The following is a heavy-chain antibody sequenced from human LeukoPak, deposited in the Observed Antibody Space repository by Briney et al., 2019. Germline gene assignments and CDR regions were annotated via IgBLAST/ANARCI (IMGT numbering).Heavy chain of an antibody. CDR1: GFTFSSYG. CDR2: IKQDGSEK. CDR3: AREIRTTLYRYYYMDV. J-gene: IGHJ6*03. Sequence: PGGSLRLSCAASGFTFSSYGMHWVRQAPGKGLEWVANIKQDGSEKYYVDSVKGRFTISRDNAKNSLFLQMDSLRAEDTAVYHCAREIRTTLYRYYYMDVWGKGTTATASS. V-gene: IGHV3-7*01. D-gene: IGHD4-11*01.